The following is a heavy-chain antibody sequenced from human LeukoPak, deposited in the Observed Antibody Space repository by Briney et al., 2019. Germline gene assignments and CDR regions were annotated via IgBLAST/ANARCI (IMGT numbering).Heavy chain of an antibody. CDR1: GFTFSSYA. CDR3: AKSPRGGNTDTKDY. D-gene: IGHD4-23*01. V-gene: IGHV3-23*01. Sequence: PGGSLRLSCAASGFTFSSYAMNWVRQAPGKGLEWVSAISGGGGTTYYADSVKGRFTISRDNSKNTLFLQMNSLRAEDTAVYYCAKSPRGGNTDTKDYWGQGTLVTVSS. J-gene: IGHJ4*02. CDR2: ISGGGGTT.